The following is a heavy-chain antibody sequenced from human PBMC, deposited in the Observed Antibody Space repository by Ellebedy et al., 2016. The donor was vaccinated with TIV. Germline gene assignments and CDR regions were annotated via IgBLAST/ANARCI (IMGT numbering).Heavy chain of an antibody. CDR2: IYSGGST. CDR3: ARGRRSGYYGNYWYFDL. CDR1: GFTVSSHY. Sequence: LSLTCAASGFTVSSHYMSWVRQAPGKGLEWVSVIYSGGSTYYAASVKGRFTIPRDNSKNTLYLQMNSLRAEDTAVYYCARGRRSGYYGNYWYFDLWGRGTLVTVSS. V-gene: IGHV3-53*01. J-gene: IGHJ2*01. D-gene: IGHD3-22*01.